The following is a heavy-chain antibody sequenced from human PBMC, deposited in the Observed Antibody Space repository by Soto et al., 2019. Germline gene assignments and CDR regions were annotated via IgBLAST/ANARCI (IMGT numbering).Heavy chain of an antibody. V-gene: IGHV3-30*18. J-gene: IGHJ4*02. CDR2: ISYDGSNK. CDR3: AKDSNRVRLQYYFDY. Sequence: QVQLVESGGGVVQPGRSLRLSCAASGFTFSSYGMHWVRQAPGKGLEWVAVISYDGSNKYYADSVKGRFTISRDNSKNTLHLQMNSLRAEDTAVYYCAKDSNRVRLQYYFDYWGQGTLVTVSS. D-gene: IGHD4-4*01. CDR1: GFTFSSYG.